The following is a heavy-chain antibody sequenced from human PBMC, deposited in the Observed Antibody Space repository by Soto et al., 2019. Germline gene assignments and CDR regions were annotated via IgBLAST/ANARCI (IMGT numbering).Heavy chain of an antibody. J-gene: IGHJ4*02. Sequence: GASVKVSCKASGFTFTSSAVQWVRQARGQRLEWIGWIVVGSGNTNYAQKFQERVTITRDMSTSTAYMELSSLRSEDTAVYYCAAGEGYSYPGAYWGQGTLVTVSS. CDR1: GFTFTSSA. V-gene: IGHV1-58*01. CDR2: IVVGSGNT. CDR3: AAGEGYSYPGAY. D-gene: IGHD5-18*01.